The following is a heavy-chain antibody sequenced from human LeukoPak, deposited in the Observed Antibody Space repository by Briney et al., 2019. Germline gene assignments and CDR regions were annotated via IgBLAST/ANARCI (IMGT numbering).Heavy chain of an antibody. J-gene: IGHJ6*03. CDR2: IYTSGST. Sequence: IGYIYTSGSTNYNPSLKSRVTISVDTSKNQFSLKLSSVTAADTAVYYCARLQDDYYYYYMDVWGKGTTVTVSS. V-gene: IGHV4-4*09. CDR3: ARLQDDYYYYYMDV.